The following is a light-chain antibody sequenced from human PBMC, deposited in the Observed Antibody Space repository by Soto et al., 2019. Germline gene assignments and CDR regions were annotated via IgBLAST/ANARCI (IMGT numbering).Light chain of an antibody. CDR3: QKYNIAPWT. CDR1: QDIRTF. Sequence: DLQMTQFPSSLSASVGDRVTITCRASQDIRTFLAWYQQRPGKVPKLLIYAASTLQSGVPSRFSGSGSGTDFTLIISSLHPEDVATYYCQKYNIAPWTFGHGTRVEI. V-gene: IGKV1-27*01. CDR2: AAS. J-gene: IGKJ1*01.